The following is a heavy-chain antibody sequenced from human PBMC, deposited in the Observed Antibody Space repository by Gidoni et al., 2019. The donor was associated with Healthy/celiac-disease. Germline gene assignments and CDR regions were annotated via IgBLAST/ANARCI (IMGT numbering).Heavy chain of an antibody. CDR2: ISYDGSNK. D-gene: IGHD3-22*01. J-gene: IGHJ4*02. CDR3: ARAPSDMIGLY. CDR1: GFTFSSYA. V-gene: IGHV3-30*04. Sequence: QVQLVASGGGVVQPGRSLRLSCAASGFTFSSYAMHWVRQAPGKGLEWVAVISYDGSNKYYADSVKGRFTISRDNSKNTLYLQMNSLRAEDTAVYYCARAPSDMIGLYWGQGTLVTVSS.